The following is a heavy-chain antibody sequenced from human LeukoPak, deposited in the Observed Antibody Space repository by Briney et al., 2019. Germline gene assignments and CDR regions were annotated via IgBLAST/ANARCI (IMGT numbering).Heavy chain of an antibody. V-gene: IGHV3-23*01. CDR1: GFTFSSYA. J-gene: IGHJ4*02. CDR2: ISGSGGST. CDR3: ARDGVGATSEFDY. D-gene: IGHD1-26*01. Sequence: GGSLRLSCAASGFTFSSYAMSWVRQAPGKGLEWVSAISGSGGSTYYADSVKGRFTISRDNSKNSLYLQMNSLRAEDTALYHCARDGVGATSEFDYWGQGTLVTVSS.